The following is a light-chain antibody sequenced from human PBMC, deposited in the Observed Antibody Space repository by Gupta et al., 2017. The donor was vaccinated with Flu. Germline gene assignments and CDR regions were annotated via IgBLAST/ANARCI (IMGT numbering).Light chain of an antibody. J-gene: IGKJ4*01. CDR2: AAS. V-gene: IGKV1-39*01. Sequence: DIQMTQSPSSLSASVGDRVTITCRASQTISNDLNWYQQKPGKAPKLVIYAASTLQGGVPSRFSGSVSGTDFTLTISRLQPEDFATYYCQQSHNTPVTFGGGTMVDIK. CDR3: QQSHNTPVT. CDR1: QTISND.